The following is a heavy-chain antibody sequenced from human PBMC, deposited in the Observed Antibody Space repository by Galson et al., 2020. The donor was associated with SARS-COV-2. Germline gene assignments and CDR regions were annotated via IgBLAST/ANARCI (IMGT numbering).Heavy chain of an antibody. CDR1: GGSISNYY. J-gene: IGHJ4*02. Sequence: SETLSLTCTVSGGSISNYYWSWIRQPPRKGLEWLAFISYSGHTNYSPSLKSRVTISVDTYKNQFSLKMTSVTAADTAIYYCARHAAYCTGGSCESDFDYWGQGTLGTVSS. CDR2: ISYSGHT. CDR3: ARHAAYCTGGSCESDFDY. D-gene: IGHD2-15*01. V-gene: IGHV4-59*08.